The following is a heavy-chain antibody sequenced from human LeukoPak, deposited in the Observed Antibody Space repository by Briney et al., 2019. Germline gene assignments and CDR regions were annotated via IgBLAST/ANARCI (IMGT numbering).Heavy chain of an antibody. CDR1: GGSVSSGSYY. D-gene: IGHD2-2*03. J-gene: IGHJ3*02. V-gene: IGHV4-61*01. CDR2: IYYSGST. CDR3: ARVLSRMGVDDGYEI. Sequence: SETLSLTCTVSGGSVSSGSYYWSWIRQPPGKGLEWIGYIYYSGSTNYNPSLKSRVTIAVDTSKNQVSLTVNSVTTADTAVYYCARVLSRMGVDDGYEISGQGTMVTVCS.